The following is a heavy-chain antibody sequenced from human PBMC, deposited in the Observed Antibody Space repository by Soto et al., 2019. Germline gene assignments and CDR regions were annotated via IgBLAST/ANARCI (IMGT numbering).Heavy chain of an antibody. CDR2: IRSKAYGGTT. CDR1: GFTFGDYA. V-gene: IGHV3-49*03. Sequence: GGSLRLSCXASGFTFGDYAMSWFRQAPGKGLEWVGFIRSKAYGGTTEYAASVKGRFTISRGDSKSIAYLQMNSLKTEDTAVYYCTRDPQPYYDSSGYNAFDIWGQGTMVTVSS. D-gene: IGHD3-22*01. CDR3: TRDPQPYYDSSGYNAFDI. J-gene: IGHJ3*02.